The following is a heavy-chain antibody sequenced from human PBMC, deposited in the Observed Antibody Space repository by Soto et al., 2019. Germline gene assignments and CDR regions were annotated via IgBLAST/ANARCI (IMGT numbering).Heavy chain of an antibody. V-gene: IGHV1-24*01. CDR2: FDPEDGET. Sequence: ASVKVSCKVSGYTLTELSMHWVRQAPGKGLEWMGGFDPEDGETIYAQKFQGRVTMTEDTSTDTAYMELSSLRSEDTAVYYCATDLDAVTTYDIWGQGTMVTVSS. J-gene: IGHJ3*02. CDR3: ATDLDAVTTYDI. CDR1: GYTLTELS. D-gene: IGHD4-17*01.